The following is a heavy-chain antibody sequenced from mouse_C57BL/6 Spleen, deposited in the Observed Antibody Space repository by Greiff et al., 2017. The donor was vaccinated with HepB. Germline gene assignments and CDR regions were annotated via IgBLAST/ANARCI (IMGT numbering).Heavy chain of an antibody. D-gene: IGHD4-1*01. Sequence: EVKLVESGGGLVQSGRSLRLSCATSGFTFSDFYMEWVRQAPGKGLEWIAASRNKANDYTTEYSASVKGRFIVSRDTSQSILYLQMNALSAEDTAIYYCARDALGGAWFAYWGQGTLVTVSA. CDR2: SRNKANDYTT. V-gene: IGHV7-1*01. CDR3: ARDALGGAWFAY. J-gene: IGHJ3*01. CDR1: GFTFSDFY.